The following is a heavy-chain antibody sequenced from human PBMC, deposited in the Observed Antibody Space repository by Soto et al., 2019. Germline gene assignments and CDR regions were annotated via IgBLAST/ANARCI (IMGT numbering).Heavy chain of an antibody. CDR1: GFTFSSYG. Sequence: GGSLRLSCAASGFTFSSYGMHWVRQAPGKGLEWVAVISYGGSNKYCADSVKGRFTISRDNSKNTLYLQMNSLRAEDTAVYYCAKAVYSSGWYPVVGFYYYYGMDVWGQGTTVTVSS. V-gene: IGHV3-30*18. CDR2: ISYGGSNK. CDR3: AKAVYSSGWYPVVGFYYYYGMDV. J-gene: IGHJ6*02. D-gene: IGHD6-19*01.